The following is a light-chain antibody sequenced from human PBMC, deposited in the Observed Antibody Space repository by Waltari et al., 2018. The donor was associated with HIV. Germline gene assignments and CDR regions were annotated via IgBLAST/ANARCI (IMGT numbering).Light chain of an antibody. V-gene: IGKV3-15*01. CDR3: QHYNNWLLT. CDR2: GAS. J-gene: IGKJ3*01. Sequence: EIVMTQSPATLSVSPGERATLSCRASQSVSSNFAWYQQKPGQAPRLLIYGASTRATGIPARFSGSGSGTEFTLTISSLQSEDFAVYYCQHYNNWLLTFGPGTKVDIK. CDR1: QSVSSN.